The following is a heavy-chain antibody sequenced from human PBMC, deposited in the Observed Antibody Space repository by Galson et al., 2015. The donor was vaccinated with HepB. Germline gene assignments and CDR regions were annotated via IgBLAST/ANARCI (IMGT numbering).Heavy chain of an antibody. CDR3: ARSITVRVAYFDH. D-gene: IGHD3-22*01. V-gene: IGHV3-30-3*01. CDR2: ISYDGTNK. J-gene: IGHJ4*02. CDR1: GFTFSSYA. Sequence: SLRLSCAASGFTFSSYAVHWVRQAPGKGLEWVAVISYDGTNKHYADSVKGRFSISRDNSKNTLFLQMDSLRADDTAVYYCARSITVRVAYFDHWGQGTLVTVSS.